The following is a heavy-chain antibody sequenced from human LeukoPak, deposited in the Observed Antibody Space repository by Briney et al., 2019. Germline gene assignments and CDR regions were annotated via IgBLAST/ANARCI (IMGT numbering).Heavy chain of an antibody. CDR3: ARDPYSSSWYGSSGWFDP. J-gene: IGHJ5*02. CDR1: GGSISSYY. CDR2: IYYSGST. V-gene: IGHV4-59*01. D-gene: IGHD6-13*01. Sequence: TSETLSLTCTVSGGSISSYYWSWIRQPPGKGLEWIGYIYYSGSTNYNPSLKSRVTISVDTSKNQFSLKLSSVTAADTAVYYCARDPYSSSWYGSSGWFDPWGQGTLVTVSS.